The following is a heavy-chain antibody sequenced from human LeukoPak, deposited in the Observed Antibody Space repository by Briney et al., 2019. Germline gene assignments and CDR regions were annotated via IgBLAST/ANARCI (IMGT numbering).Heavy chain of an antibody. V-gene: IGHV1-69*05. CDR2: IIPIFGTA. CDR3: ALTYYYGSVWFDP. Sequence: SSVKVSCKASGGTFSSYAISWVRQAPGQGLEWMGRIIPIFGTANYAQKFQGRVTITTDESTSTAYMELSSLRSEDTAVYYCALTYYYGSVWFDPWGQGTLVTVSS. J-gene: IGHJ5*02. CDR1: GGTFSSYA. D-gene: IGHD3-10*01.